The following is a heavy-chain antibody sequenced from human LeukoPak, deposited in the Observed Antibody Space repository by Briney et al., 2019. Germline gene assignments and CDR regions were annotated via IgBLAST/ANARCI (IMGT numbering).Heavy chain of an antibody. V-gene: IGHV1-18*01. D-gene: IGHD2-2*01. Sequence: ASVKVSCRASGYTFTNYGITWVRQAPGQGLEWMGWISAYNGDTNFAQKFQGRVTMTTDTSTSTAYMELRTLRSDDTAMYYCARRGGGYCTSTRCCCMDVWGKGTTVTASS. CDR1: GYTFTNYG. CDR2: ISAYNGDT. CDR3: ARRGGGYCTSTRCCCMDV. J-gene: IGHJ6*03.